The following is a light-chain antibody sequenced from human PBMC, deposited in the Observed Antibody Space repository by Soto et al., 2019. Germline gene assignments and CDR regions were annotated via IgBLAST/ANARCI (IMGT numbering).Light chain of an antibody. CDR3: KEGYIGWL. CDR2: DAS. J-gene: IGKJ1*01. CDR1: QSIGRF. V-gene: IGKV1-5*01. Sequence: DIQMTRSCSTLSASGIERVTITVRASQSIGRFLAWYQHQPGKAPKLLIYDASTLESGVPSRFIGTGSGTEFTFSITSLQSEDFGTYIGKEGYIGWLFGQGTKVDIK.